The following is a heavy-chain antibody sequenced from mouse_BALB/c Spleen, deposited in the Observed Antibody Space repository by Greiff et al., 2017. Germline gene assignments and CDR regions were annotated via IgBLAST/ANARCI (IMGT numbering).Heavy chain of an antibody. CDR2: ILPGSGST. J-gene: IGHJ3*01. V-gene: IGHV1-9*01. D-gene: IGHD4-1*01. Sequence: QVQLQQSGAELMKPGASVKISCKATGYTFSSYWIEWVKQRPGHGLEWIGEILPGSGSTNYNEKFKGKATFTADTSSNTAYMQLSSLTSEDSAVYYCARGGWDPWFAYWGQGTLVTVSA. CDR1: GYTFSSYW. CDR3: ARGGWDPWFAY.